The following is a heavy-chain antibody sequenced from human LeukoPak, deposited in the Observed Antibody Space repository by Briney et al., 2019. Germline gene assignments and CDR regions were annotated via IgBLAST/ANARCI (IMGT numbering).Heavy chain of an antibody. CDR3: ARVNCGGDCYPYYYYGMDV. V-gene: IGHV1-8*01. Sequence: ASVKVSCKASGYTFTSYDINWVRQATGQGLEWMGWMNPNSGNTGYAQKFQGRVTMTRNTSISTAYMGLSSLRSEDTAVYYCARVNCGGDCYPYYYYGMDVWGQGTTVTVSS. D-gene: IGHD2-21*02. CDR1: GYTFTSYD. J-gene: IGHJ6*02. CDR2: MNPNSGNT.